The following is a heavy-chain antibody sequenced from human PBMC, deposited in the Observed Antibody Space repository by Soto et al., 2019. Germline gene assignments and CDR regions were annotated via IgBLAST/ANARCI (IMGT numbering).Heavy chain of an antibody. CDR2: ISYDGSNK. Sequence: GGSLRLSCAASGFTFSSYAMHWARQAPGKGLEWVAVISYDGSNKYYADSVKGRFTISRDNSKNTLYLQMNSLRAEDTAVYYCARAEDSGSYFYYYYGMDVWGQGTTVTVSS. CDR1: GFTFSSYA. D-gene: IGHD1-26*01. CDR3: ARAEDSGSYFYYYYGMDV. V-gene: IGHV3-30-3*01. J-gene: IGHJ6*02.